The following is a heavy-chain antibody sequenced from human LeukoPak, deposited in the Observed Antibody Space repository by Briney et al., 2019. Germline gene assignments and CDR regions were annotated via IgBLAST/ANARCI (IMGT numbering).Heavy chain of an antibody. V-gene: IGHV4-4*07. J-gene: IGHJ6*03. D-gene: IGHD2-2*01. CDR3: ARDKVTHCSSTSCYAGYYYYYYMDV. CDR1: GGSINSYY. CDR2: IYTSGST. Sequence: SETLSLTCTVSGGSINSYYWSWIRQPAGKGLEWIGRIYTSGSTNYNPSLKSRVTISVDTSKNQFSLKLSSVTAADTAVYYCARDKVTHCSSTSCYAGYYYYYYMDVWGKGTTVTISS.